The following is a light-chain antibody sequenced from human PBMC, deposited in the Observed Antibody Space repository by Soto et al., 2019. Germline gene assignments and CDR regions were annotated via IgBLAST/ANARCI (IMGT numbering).Light chain of an antibody. V-gene: IGLV2-8*01. CDR1: SSDVGGYNY. Sequence: QSALTQPPSASGSPGQSVTISCTGTSSDVGGYNYVSWYQQHPGKAPKLMIYEVSKRPSGVPDRFSGSKSGNTASLTVSGTQAEDAADYYCSSSAGSNNFRVFGGGTKVTVL. J-gene: IGLJ2*01. CDR2: EVS. CDR3: SSSAGSNNFRV.